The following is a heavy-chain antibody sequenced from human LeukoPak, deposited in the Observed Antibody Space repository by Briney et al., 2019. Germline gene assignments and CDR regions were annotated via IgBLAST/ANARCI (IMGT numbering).Heavy chain of an antibody. D-gene: IGHD3-10*01. CDR3: ARDGPAQMVDFDY. Sequence: ASVKVSCKASGYTFSGTGWYLYWLRQAPRQRLECMGWIYPNNGATAYAQKFQGRVAMTRDTSITTAYMELSRLRPDDTAVYYCARDGPAQMVDFDYWGQGTLVTVSS. V-gene: IGHV1-2*02. CDR2: IYPNNGAT. J-gene: IGHJ4*02. CDR1: GYTFSGTGWY.